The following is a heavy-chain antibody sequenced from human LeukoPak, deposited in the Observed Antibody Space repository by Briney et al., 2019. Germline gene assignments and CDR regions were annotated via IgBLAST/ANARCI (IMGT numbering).Heavy chain of an antibody. CDR1: GGSISSYH. J-gene: IGHJ6*03. Sequence: SETLSLTCTVSGGSISSYHWSWIRQPAGKGLEWIGRIYTSGSTNYNPSLKSRVTMSVDTSKNQFSLKLSSVTAADTAVYYCARAVGSGSFQTYYYYMDGWGKRTTVTISS. CDR3: ARAVGSGSFQTYYYYMDG. D-gene: IGHD3-10*01. V-gene: IGHV4-4*07. CDR2: IYTSGST.